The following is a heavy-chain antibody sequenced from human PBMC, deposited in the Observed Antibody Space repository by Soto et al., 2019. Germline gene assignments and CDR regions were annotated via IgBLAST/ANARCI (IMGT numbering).Heavy chain of an antibody. D-gene: IGHD3-9*01. CDR3: ARVRNYYDILTGYYLRTDFDY. V-gene: IGHV1-3*01. J-gene: IGHJ4*02. Sequence: ASVKVSCKASGYTFTSYAMHWVRQAPGQRLEWMGWINAGNGNTRYSQKFQGRVTITRDTSASTAYMELSSLRSEDTAVYYCARVRNYYDILTGYYLRTDFDYWGQGTLVNVSS. CDR1: GYTFTSYA. CDR2: INAGNGNT.